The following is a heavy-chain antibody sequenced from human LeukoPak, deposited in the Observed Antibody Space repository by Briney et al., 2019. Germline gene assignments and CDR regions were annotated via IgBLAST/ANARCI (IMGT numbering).Heavy chain of an antibody. D-gene: IGHD5-12*01. CDR1: GFTFSDYY. J-gene: IGHJ4*02. CDR3: ARDYGYSGYDHTDY. Sequence: GGSLRVFCAASGFTFSDYYMSWIRQAPGKGLEWVSYISSSGSTIYYADSVKGRFTISRDNAKNSLYLQMNSLRAEDTAVYYCARDYGYSGYDHTDYWGQGTLVTVSS. V-gene: IGHV3-11*04. CDR2: ISSSGSTI.